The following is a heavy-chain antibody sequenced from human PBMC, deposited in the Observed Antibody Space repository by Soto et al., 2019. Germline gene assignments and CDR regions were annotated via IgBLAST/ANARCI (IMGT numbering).Heavy chain of an antibody. CDR1: GFTFSSYG. V-gene: IGHV3-30*18. D-gene: IGHD2-15*01. J-gene: IGHJ4*02. CDR3: AKQVGGYCSGGSCYFFDY. Sequence: QVQLVESGGGVVQPGRSLRLSCAASGFTFSSYGMHWVRQAPGKWLECVAVISYDGSNKYYADSVKGRFTISRDNSKNTLYLQMNSLRAEDTAVYYCAKQVGGYCSGGSCYFFDYWGQGTLVTVSS. CDR2: ISYDGSNK.